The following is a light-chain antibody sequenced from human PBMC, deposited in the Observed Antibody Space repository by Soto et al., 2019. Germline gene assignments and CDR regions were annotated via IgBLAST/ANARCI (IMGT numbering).Light chain of an antibody. CDR2: DAS. CDR1: PSVSSY. CDR3: QQRSNLLWT. V-gene: IGKV3-11*01. J-gene: IGKJ1*01. Sequence: EIVLTPSPATLSLSPGERATLSCRASPSVSSYLAWYQQKPGQAPRLLIYDASNRATGIPARFSGSGSGTDFTLTISSLEPEDFAVDYCQQRSNLLWTFGQGTKVEIK.